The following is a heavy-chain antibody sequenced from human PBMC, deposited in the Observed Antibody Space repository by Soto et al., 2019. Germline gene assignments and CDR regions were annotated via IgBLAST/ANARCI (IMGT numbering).Heavy chain of an antibody. CDR2: NHPSGNP. J-gene: IGHJ4*02. CDR3: ATGDLAAGELFFDY. D-gene: IGHD3-10*01. Sequence: SETLSLTCTVSGGSINSNSYYCNWIRQHPGKGLEWIGYNHPSGNPFYNPSLKSRVTISVDTSKNQFSLKLTSMTAADTAVYYCATGDLAAGELFFDYWGQGTLVTVSS. CDR1: GGSINSNSYY. V-gene: IGHV4-31*02.